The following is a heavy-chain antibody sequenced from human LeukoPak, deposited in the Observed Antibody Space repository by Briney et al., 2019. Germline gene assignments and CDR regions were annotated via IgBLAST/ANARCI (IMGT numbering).Heavy chain of an antibody. Sequence: GASVKVSCKASGYTFTGYYMHWVRQAPGQGLEWMGWINPNSGGTNYAQKFQGRVTMTRDTSISTAYMELSRLRSDDTAVYYCARDAGYSSSNWFDPWGQGTLVTVSS. CDR2: INPNSGGT. J-gene: IGHJ5*02. V-gene: IGHV1-2*02. CDR3: ARDAGYSSSNWFDP. D-gene: IGHD6-13*01. CDR1: GYTFTGYY.